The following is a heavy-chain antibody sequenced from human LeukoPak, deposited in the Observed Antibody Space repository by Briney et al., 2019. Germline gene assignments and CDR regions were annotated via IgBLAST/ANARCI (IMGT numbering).Heavy chain of an antibody. Sequence: SETLSLTXTVSGGSISNYYWNWIRQPAGKGLEWIGRIYATGSTNYNPSLKSRATMSVDTSKNHFSLNLSSVTAADTAVYFCARGNPYSSGWSFVYWGQGTLVTVSS. CDR2: IYATGST. D-gene: IGHD6-19*01. J-gene: IGHJ4*02. CDR3: ARGNPYSSGWSFVY. CDR1: GGSISNYY. V-gene: IGHV4-4*07.